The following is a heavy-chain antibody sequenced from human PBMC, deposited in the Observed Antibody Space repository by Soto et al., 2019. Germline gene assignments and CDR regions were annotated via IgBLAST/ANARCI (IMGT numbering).Heavy chain of an antibody. CDR3: ARVPLPASNYYYGMDV. J-gene: IGHJ6*02. Sequence: EVQLVESGGGLVQPGGSLRLSCAASGFTFSSYWMHWVRQAPGKGLVWVSRINSDGSSTSYAHSVKGRFTISRDNAKNTLYLQMNSLRAEDTAVYYCARVPLPASNYYYGMDVWGQGTTVTVSS. CDR2: INSDGSST. CDR1: GFTFSSYW. V-gene: IGHV3-74*01.